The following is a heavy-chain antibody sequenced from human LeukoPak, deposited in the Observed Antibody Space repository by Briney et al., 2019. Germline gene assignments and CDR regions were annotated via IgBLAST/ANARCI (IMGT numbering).Heavy chain of an antibody. CDR2: IYTSGST. D-gene: IGHD3-10*01. CDR1: GGSFSGYY. Sequence: SETLSLTCAVFGGSFSGYYWSWIRQPAGKGLEWIGRIYTSGSTNYNPSLKSRVTMSVDTSKNQFSLKLSSVTAADTAVYYCARQVSGSGIHWFDPWGQGTLVTVSS. CDR3: ARQVSGSGIHWFDP. V-gene: IGHV4-4*07. J-gene: IGHJ5*02.